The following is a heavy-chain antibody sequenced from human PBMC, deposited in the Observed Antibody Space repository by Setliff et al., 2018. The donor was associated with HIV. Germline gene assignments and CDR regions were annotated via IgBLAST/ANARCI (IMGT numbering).Heavy chain of an antibody. Sequence: GASVKVSCKASGCTFSSYAISWVRQAPGQGLEWMGGIIPILGIANYAQKFQGRVTITADESTSTAYMELSSLRSEDTAVYYCAEAGMVRGQDAFDIWGQGTMVTVSS. V-gene: IGHV1-69*10. CDR2: IIPILGIA. CDR1: GCTFSSYA. D-gene: IGHD3-10*01. J-gene: IGHJ3*02. CDR3: AEAGMVRGQDAFDI.